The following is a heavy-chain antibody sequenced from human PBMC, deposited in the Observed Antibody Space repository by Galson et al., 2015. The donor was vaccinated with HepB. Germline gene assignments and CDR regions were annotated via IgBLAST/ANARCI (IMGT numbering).Heavy chain of an antibody. J-gene: IGHJ2*01. D-gene: IGHD3-10*01. CDR2: IYYSGST. V-gene: IGHV4-59*08. CDR3: ASMVRGSHWYFDL. CDR1: GGSISSYY. Sequence: ETLSLTCTVSGGSISSYYWSWIRQPPGKGLEWIGYIYYSGSTNYNPSLKSRVTISVDTSKNQFSLKLSSVTAADTAVYYCASMVRGSHWYFDLWGRGTLVTVSS.